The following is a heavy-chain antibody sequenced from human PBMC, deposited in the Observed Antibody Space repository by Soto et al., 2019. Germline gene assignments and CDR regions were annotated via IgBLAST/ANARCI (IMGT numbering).Heavy chain of an antibody. D-gene: IGHD1-26*01. CDR3: ARDPTRGSYFDY. CDR1: GYTFTSYA. Sequence: ASVKVSCKAAGYTFTSYAMHWVRQAPGQRLEWMGWINAGNGNTKYSQKFQGRVTITRDTSASTAYMELSSLGSEDTAVYYCARDPTRGSYFDYWGQGTLVTVSS. V-gene: IGHV1-3*01. J-gene: IGHJ4*02. CDR2: INAGNGNT.